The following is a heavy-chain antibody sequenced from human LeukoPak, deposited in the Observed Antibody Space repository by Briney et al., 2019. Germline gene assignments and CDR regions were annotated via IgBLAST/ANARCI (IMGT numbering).Heavy chain of an antibody. CDR1: GYTFTSYD. CDR2: MNPNSGNT. V-gene: IGHV1-8*01. Sequence: ASVKVSCKASGYTFTSYDINWVRQATGQGLEWMGWMNPNSGNTGYAQKFQGRVTMTRNTSISTAYMELSSLRSEDTAVYYCARGGGVAGTRRNYYYYGMDVWGQGTTVTVS. D-gene: IGHD6-19*01. J-gene: IGHJ6*02. CDR3: ARGGGVAGTRRNYYYYGMDV.